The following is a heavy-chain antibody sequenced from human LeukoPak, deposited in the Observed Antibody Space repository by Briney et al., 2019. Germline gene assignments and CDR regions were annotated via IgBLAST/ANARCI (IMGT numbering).Heavy chain of an antibody. CDR1: GGSISPYY. CDR2: IYYSGST. V-gene: IGHV4-59*01. J-gene: IGHJ4*02. CDR3: ARARGYCSSTSCSLDFGY. D-gene: IGHD2-2*01. Sequence: SETLSLTYTVSGGSISPYYWSWIRQPPGKGLEWIGYIYYSGSTNYNPSLKSRVTISVDTSKNQFSLGLSSVTAADTAVYYCARARGYCSSTSCSLDFGYWGQGTLVTVSS.